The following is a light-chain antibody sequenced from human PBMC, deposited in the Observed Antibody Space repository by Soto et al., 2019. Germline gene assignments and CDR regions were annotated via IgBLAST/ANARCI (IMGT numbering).Light chain of an antibody. CDR1: QSINSN. Sequence: VMTQSPATLSVSPGERATLSCTASQSINSNLAWYQQRPGQAPRLLIYDASKRATGIPARFSGSGSGTDFTLTISSLEPEDFAVYYCQQRSNWPITFGQGTRLEIK. J-gene: IGKJ5*01. V-gene: IGKV3-11*01. CDR2: DAS. CDR3: QQRSNWPIT.